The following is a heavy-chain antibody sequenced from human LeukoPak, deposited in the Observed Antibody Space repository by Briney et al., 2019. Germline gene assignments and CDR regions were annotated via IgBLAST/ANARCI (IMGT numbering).Heavy chain of an antibody. V-gene: IGHV3-48*03. Sequence: GGSLRLSCAASGFAFSSYEMNWVRQAPGKGLEWVSYISSSGSTINYADSVKGRFTISRDNAKNSLYLQMNSLRAEDTAVYYCARDRGNYYDSSGFDYWGQGTLVTVSS. D-gene: IGHD3-22*01. CDR2: ISSSGSTI. CDR1: GFAFSSYE. CDR3: ARDRGNYYDSSGFDY. J-gene: IGHJ4*02.